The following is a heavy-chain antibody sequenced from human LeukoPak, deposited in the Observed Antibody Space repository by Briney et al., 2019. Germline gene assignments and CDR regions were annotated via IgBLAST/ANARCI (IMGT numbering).Heavy chain of an antibody. CDR1: GLTFGNYG. Sequence: RAGGSLRLSCVASGLTFGNYGMNWVRQAPGKGLEWVSSIGGSGSTTYYADSVRGRFTISRDNSKNSMYLQMSSLRAEDTAIYYCAEAESSYCRIWGQGTLVTVSS. D-gene: IGHD3-10*01. J-gene: IGHJ4*02. CDR2: IGGSGSTT. CDR3: AEAESSYCRI. V-gene: IGHV3-23*01.